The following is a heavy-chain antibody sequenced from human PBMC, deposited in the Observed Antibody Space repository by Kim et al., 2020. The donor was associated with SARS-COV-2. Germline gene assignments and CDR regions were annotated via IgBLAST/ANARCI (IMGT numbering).Heavy chain of an antibody. D-gene: IGHD2-2*01. CDR3: ASHTRAVPGAFDI. V-gene: IGHV5-51*01. Sequence: YSPAFQGQVTIAADKSIRTAYLQWSSLQASDTAMYYCASHTRAVPGAFDIWGQGTMVTVSS. J-gene: IGHJ3*02.